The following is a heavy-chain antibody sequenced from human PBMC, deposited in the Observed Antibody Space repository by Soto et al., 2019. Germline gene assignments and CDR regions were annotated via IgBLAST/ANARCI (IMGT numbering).Heavy chain of an antibody. CDR2: INPSGGGT. CDR3: ATSSNGVNDY. J-gene: IGHJ4*02. CDR1: GYTFTSYY. Sequence: ASVKVSCKASGYTFTSYYMHWVRQAPGQGLEWMGSINPSGGGTSYAQKFQGRVTMTEDTSTDTAYMELSSLRSEDTAVYYCATSSNGVNDYWGQGTLVTVSS. V-gene: IGHV1-46*01. D-gene: IGHD2-8*01.